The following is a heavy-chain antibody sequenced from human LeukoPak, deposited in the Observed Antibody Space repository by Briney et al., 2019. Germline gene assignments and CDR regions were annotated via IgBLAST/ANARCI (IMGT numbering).Heavy chain of an antibody. CDR3: AKDADTATIIYWYFDL. CDR1: GFTLSSFG. CDR2: ISDDGSNT. D-gene: IGHD5-18*01. J-gene: IGHJ2*01. Sequence: GGSLRLSCTASGFTLSSFGMHWVRQAPGKGLEWVAVISDDGSNTYYADSVKGRFTISRDNSKNTLYLQMNSLRAEDTAVYYCAKDADTATIIYWYFDLWGRGTLVTVSS. V-gene: IGHV3-30*18.